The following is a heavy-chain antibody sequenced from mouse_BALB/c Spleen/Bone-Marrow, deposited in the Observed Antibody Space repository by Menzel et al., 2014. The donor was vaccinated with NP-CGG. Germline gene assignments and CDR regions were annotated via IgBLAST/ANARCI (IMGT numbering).Heavy chain of an antibody. J-gene: IGHJ2*01. CDR3: ARSFTTVVAAPFDY. Sequence: VQLVESGPGLVAPSQSLSITCTVSGFSLTGYGLNWVRQPPGKGLEWLGMIWGDGSTDYNSVLKSRLNISKDNSKSQVFLKMNSLQTDDIARYYCARSFTTVVAAPFDYWGQGTTLTVSS. V-gene: IGHV2-6-7*01. CDR2: IWGDGST. CDR1: GFSLTGYG. D-gene: IGHD1-1*01.